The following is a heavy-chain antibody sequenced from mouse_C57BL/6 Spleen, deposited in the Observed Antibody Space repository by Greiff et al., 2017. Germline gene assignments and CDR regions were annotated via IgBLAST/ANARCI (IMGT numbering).Heavy chain of an antibody. J-gene: IGHJ3*01. CDR3: ARDGDYGSIAWFAY. V-gene: IGHV5-4*01. CDR1: GFTFSSYA. Sequence: VQLKESGGGLVKPGGSLKLSCAASGFTFSSYAMSWVRQTPEKRLEWVATISDGGSYTYYPDNVKGRFTISRDNAKNNLYLQVSHLKSEDTAVYYCARDGDYGSIAWFAYWGQGTLVTVSA. D-gene: IGHD1-1*01. CDR2: ISDGGSYT.